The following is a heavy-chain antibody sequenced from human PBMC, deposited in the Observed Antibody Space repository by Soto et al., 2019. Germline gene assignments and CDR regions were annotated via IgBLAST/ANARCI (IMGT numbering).Heavy chain of an antibody. Sequence: QVQLVQSGAEVKNPGSSVKVSCKTSGGTFNSYLIDGVRQAPGQGLEWMGGIIPAFGTAKYAQKFKGRVTITADKSTTTAYMELRRLTSEDTAVYYCARGLDQPPVGLYFDTWGQGTLVTVSS. J-gene: IGHJ4*02. CDR1: GGTFNSYL. CDR3: ARGLDQPPVGLYFDT. V-gene: IGHV1-69*06. D-gene: IGHD2-2*01. CDR2: IIPAFGTA.